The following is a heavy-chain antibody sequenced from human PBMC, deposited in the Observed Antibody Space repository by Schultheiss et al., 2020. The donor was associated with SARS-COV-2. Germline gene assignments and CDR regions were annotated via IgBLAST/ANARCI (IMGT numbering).Heavy chain of an antibody. V-gene: IGHV3-15*01. CDR2: IKSKTDGGTT. Sequence: GGSLRLSCAASGFTFSNAWMSWVRQAPGKGLEWVGSIKSKTDGGTTDYAAPVKGRFTISRDDSKNTLYLQMNSLKTEDTAVYYCTTATGEGGYYYYYYGMDVWGQGTTVTVSS. J-gene: IGHJ6*02. CDR3: TTATGEGGYYYYYYGMDV. D-gene: IGHD7-27*01. CDR1: GFTFSNAW.